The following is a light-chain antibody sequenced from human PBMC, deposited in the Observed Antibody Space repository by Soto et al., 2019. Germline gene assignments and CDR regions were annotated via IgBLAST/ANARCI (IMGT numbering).Light chain of an antibody. CDR1: QSISTH. Sequence: EIQMTQSPSTLSASVGDRVTITCRASQSISTHLAWYQQKPGKAPEFLIYDASTLESVVPSRFSSSGSVTKFTLTISSLQPDDFATYYCQQYSSNLYTFGQGTKLEIK. CDR3: QQYSSNLYT. V-gene: IGKV1-5*01. J-gene: IGKJ2*01. CDR2: DAS.